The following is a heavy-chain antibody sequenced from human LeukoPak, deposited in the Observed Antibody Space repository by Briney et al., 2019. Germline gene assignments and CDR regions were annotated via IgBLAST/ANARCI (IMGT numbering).Heavy chain of an antibody. V-gene: IGHV3-30*03. CDR2: ISYNGVNK. J-gene: IGHJ4*02. CDR1: GFNFSGHA. D-gene: IGHD1-14*01. Sequence: PGESLRLSCTASGFNFSGHAMHWVRQTPGKGLEWVAMISYNGVNKNYGDSVTGRFTISRDNSRNTVYGQMDSLRSEDTAVYYCARARTSWHGASIDYWGQGTLVTVSS. CDR3: ARARTSWHGASIDY.